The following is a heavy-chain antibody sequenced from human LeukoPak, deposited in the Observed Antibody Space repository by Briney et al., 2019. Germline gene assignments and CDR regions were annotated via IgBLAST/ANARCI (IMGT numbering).Heavy chain of an antibody. CDR2: MNPNSGNT. D-gene: IGHD2-15*01. CDR1: GYTFTSYD. CDR3: ARSYCSGGSCLRETNWFDP. J-gene: IGHJ5*02. V-gene: IGHV1-8*01. Sequence: GASVKVSCKASGYTFTSYDINWVRQATGQGLEWMGWMNPNSGNTGYAQKFQGRVTMTRNTSISTAYMELSSLRSEDTAVYYCARSYCSGGSCLRETNWFDPWGQGTLVTVSS.